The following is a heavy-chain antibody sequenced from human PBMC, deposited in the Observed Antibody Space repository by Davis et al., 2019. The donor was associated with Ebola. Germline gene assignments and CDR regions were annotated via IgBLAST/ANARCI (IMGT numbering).Heavy chain of an antibody. CDR1: GFPFDAFW. Sequence: PGGSLRLSCAASGFPFDAFWMSWVRQAPGKGFEWVGHINLDGSETEYVESVRGRFTISRDNAKNSLYLQMNSLRAEDTGIFYCVRDSGYKRFDLWGQGTLVTVSA. CDR2: INLDGSET. V-gene: IGHV3-7*01. CDR3: VRDSGYKRFDL. D-gene: IGHD5-12*01. J-gene: IGHJ5*02.